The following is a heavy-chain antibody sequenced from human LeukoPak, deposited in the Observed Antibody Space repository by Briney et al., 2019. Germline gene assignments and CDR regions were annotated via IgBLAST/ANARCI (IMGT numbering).Heavy chain of an antibody. J-gene: IGHJ3*02. CDR3: AKDGGSYGPGAFDI. CDR2: ILFHGNTD. Sequence: GGSLRLSCAASGFSFRSYSLRWARQAPGKGLEWVAAILFHGNTDYYADSVKGRFTISRDNSKTTLFLQLNGLRTEDTAVYYCAKDGGSYGPGAFDIWGQGTMVTVSS. D-gene: IGHD1-26*01. CDR1: GFSFRSYS. V-gene: IGHV3-30*01.